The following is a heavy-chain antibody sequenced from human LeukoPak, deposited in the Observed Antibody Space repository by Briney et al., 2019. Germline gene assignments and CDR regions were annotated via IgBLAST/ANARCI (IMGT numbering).Heavy chain of an antibody. V-gene: IGHV4-39*01. CDR2: MDYSGST. CDR1: GASISSSSYY. CDR3: AGYSGSHLGAGAEYFQH. D-gene: IGHD1-26*01. J-gene: IGHJ1*01. Sequence: SENLSLTCTVSGASISSSSYYWAWTRQPPGKGLEWIGSMDYSGSTYYKPSLKSRVTISVDTSKNQFSLKLSSVTAADTAVYYCAGYSGSHLGAGAEYFQHWGQGTLVTVSS.